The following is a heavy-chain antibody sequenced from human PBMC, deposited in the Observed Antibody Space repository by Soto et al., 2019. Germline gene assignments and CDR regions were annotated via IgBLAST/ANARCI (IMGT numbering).Heavy chain of an antibody. Sequence: LGESLKISCKGSGYSFTSYWIGWVRQMPGKGLEWMGIIYPGDSDTRYSPSFQGQVTISADKSISTAYLQWSSLKASDTAMYYCARPSPLTVTGAYYYYGMDVWGQGTTVTVSS. D-gene: IGHD3-9*01. CDR3: ARPSPLTVTGAYYYYGMDV. CDR2: IYPGDSDT. CDR1: GYSFTSYW. J-gene: IGHJ6*02. V-gene: IGHV5-51*01.